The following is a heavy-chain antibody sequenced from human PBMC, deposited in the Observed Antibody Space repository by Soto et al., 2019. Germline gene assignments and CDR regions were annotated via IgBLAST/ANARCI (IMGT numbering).Heavy chain of an antibody. Sequence: QVQLQESGPGLVKPSGTLSLTCAVSGGSISSSNWWSWVRQPPGKGLEWIGEIYHSGSTNYNPSLTGRVTVSVDKCQNQFSLKLSSVTAADTAVSYCARVVGGSLYGMDVWGQGTTVTVSS. J-gene: IGHJ6*02. CDR1: GGSISSSNW. V-gene: IGHV4-4*02. D-gene: IGHD2-15*01. CDR3: ARVVGGSLYGMDV. CDR2: IYHSGST.